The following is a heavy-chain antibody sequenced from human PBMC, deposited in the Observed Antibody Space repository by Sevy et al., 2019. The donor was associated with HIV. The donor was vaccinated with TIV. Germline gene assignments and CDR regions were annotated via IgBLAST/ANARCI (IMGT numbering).Heavy chain of an antibody. V-gene: IGHV3-21*01. D-gene: IGHD2-15*01. CDR3: ARADNPWWRPFDS. Sequence: GGSLRLSCAASGFTFSNYHMNWVRQAPGKGLEWVSSISTSSNYIYYADSVRGRFTISRDNAKNSLYLQMNSLRAADTAVYYCARADNPWWRPFDSWGQRTLVTVSS. CDR2: ISTSSNYI. CDR1: GFTFSNYH. J-gene: IGHJ4*02.